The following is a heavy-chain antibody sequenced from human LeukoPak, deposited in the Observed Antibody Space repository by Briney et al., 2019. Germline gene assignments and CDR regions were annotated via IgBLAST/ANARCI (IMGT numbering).Heavy chain of an antibody. CDR3: ARDGSRGGSDY. J-gene: IGHJ4*02. Sequence: SETLSLTCSVYGGSFSGYYWSWIRQPPGKGLEWIGEINHSGSTNYNPSLKSRVTISVDRSKNQFSLKVTSVTAADTAVYYCARDGSRGGSDYWGQGTPVTVSS. CDR2: INHSGST. V-gene: IGHV4-34*01. CDR1: GGSFSGYY. D-gene: IGHD3-16*01.